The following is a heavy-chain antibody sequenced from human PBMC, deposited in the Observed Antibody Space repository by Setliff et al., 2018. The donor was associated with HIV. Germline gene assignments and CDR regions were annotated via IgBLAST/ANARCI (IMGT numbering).Heavy chain of an antibody. V-gene: IGHV5-51*01. CDR3: ARQAVDCSGGTCYSTSAFDY. D-gene: IGHD2-15*01. CDR2: IRPADSDT. Sequence: PGESLKISCKASGYNFTTNWVGWVRQMPGKGLEWMGIIRPADSDTRVSPSFQGHVTISADKSISSTYLQWSSLKASDTAMYYCARQAVDCSGGTCYSTSAFDYWGQGTLVTVSS. CDR1: GYNFTTNW. J-gene: IGHJ4*02.